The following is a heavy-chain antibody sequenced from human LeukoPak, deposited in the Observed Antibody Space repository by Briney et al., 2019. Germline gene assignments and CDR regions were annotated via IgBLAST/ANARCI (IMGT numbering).Heavy chain of an antibody. V-gene: IGHV4-39*07. D-gene: IGHD2-2*01. J-gene: IGHJ3*02. CDR3: ARSGPAAGRPDAFDI. Sequence: PSETLSLTCTLSGDSISSTSFYWAWIRQPPGKGLECIGTIFYSGITYYSSSLRSRVTIPVDSSKNQFSLKLSSVTVADTAVYFCARSGPAAGRPDAFDIWGQGTMVTVSS. CDR2: IFYSGIT. CDR1: GDSISSTSFY.